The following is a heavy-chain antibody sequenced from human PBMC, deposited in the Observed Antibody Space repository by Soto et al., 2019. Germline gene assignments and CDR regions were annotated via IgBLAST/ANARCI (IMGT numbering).Heavy chain of an antibody. CDR1: GGSISSYY. CDR3: ARRYGGDLDY. CDR2: IYYSGST. D-gene: IGHD1-26*01. V-gene: IGHV4-59*08. Sequence: QVQLQESGPGLVKPSETLSLTCTVSGGSISSYYWSWIRQPPGKGLEWIGYIYYSGSTNYNPSLKSRVTLLVDTSKNPFSLKLSSVTAADTAVYYCARRYGGDLDYWGQGTLVTVSS. J-gene: IGHJ4*02.